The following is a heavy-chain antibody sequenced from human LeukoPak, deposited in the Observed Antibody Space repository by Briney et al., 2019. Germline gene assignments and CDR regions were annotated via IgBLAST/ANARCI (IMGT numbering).Heavy chain of an antibody. J-gene: IGHJ3*02. D-gene: IGHD3-22*01. Sequence: GGSLRLSCAASGFTFSSYSMNWVRQAPGKGLEWVSSISSSSSYIYYADSVKGRFTTSRDNAKNSLYLQMNSLRAEDTAVYYCARGLKDAFDIWGQGTMVTVSS. CDR1: GFTFSSYS. V-gene: IGHV3-21*01. CDR2: ISSSSSYI. CDR3: ARGLKDAFDI.